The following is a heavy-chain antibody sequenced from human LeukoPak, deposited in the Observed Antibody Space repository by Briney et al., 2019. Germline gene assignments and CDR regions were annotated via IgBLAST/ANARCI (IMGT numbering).Heavy chain of an antibody. Sequence: GGSLRLSCAASGFTFSSYAMNWVRQAPGTGLEWVSSINGGGGATYYADSVKGRFTISRDNSKNTLYLQMNSLRAEDTAVYYCAKDINSGSYYGPFDYWGQGTLVTVSS. J-gene: IGHJ4*02. CDR1: GFTFSSYA. D-gene: IGHD1-26*01. CDR2: INGGGGAT. CDR3: AKDINSGSYYGPFDY. V-gene: IGHV3-23*01.